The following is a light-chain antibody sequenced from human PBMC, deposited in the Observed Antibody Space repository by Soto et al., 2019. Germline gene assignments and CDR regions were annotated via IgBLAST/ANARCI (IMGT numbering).Light chain of an antibody. J-gene: IGKJ2*03. CDR2: TAS. V-gene: IGKV1-39*01. CDR1: QSIRTY. CDR3: QQTYSHLDR. Sequence: DIQVTQSPSSLSASVGDRVTITCRASQSIRTYLNWYQQRPGKPPKLLMHTASTLQTGVPSRFSGGGSGTDFTLTISSLQPEDFATYYCQQTYSHLDRFGQGTKLEIK.